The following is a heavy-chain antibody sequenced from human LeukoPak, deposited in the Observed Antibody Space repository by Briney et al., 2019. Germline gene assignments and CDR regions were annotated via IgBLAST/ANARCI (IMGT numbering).Heavy chain of an antibody. CDR1: SYSISSGYY. CDR2: FYHSGST. CDR3: ARREAVAGIGAFDI. V-gene: IGHV4-38-2*01. Sequence: SETLSLICAVSSYSISSGYYWGWIRQPPGKGLEWIGSFYHSGSTYYNASLKSRVSISVDTSTHQFSLKLRSVTAVDTAVYYCARREAVAGIGAFDIWGQGTMVTVSS. D-gene: IGHD6-19*01. J-gene: IGHJ3*02.